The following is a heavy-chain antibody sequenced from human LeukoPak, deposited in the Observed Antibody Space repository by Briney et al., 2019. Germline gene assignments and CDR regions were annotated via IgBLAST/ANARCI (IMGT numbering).Heavy chain of an antibody. Sequence: ASVKVSRKVSGYTLTELSMHWVRQAPGKGLEWMGGFDPEDGETIYAQKFQGRVTMTEDTSTDTAYMELSSLRSEGTAVYYCATLPRVFSSSWYFDYWGQGTLVTVSS. V-gene: IGHV1-24*01. D-gene: IGHD6-13*01. CDR3: ATLPRVFSSSWYFDY. J-gene: IGHJ4*02. CDR2: FDPEDGET. CDR1: GYTLTELS.